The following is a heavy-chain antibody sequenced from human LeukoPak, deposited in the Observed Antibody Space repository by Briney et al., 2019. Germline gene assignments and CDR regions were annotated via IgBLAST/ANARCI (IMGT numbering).Heavy chain of an antibody. J-gene: IGHJ4*02. Sequence: GGSLRLSCAASGFTFSSYAMHWVRQAPGKGLEYVSAISSNGGSTYYANSVKGRFTISRDNSKNTLYLQMGSLRAEDMAVYCCAGSNGSGSYYTYWGQGTLVTVSS. D-gene: IGHD3-10*01. V-gene: IGHV3-64*01. CDR3: AGSNGSGSYYTY. CDR2: ISSNGGST. CDR1: GFTFSSYA.